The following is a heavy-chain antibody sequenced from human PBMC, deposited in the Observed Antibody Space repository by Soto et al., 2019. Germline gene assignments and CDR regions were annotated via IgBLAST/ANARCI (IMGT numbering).Heavy chain of an antibody. CDR3: GVPIWGSYRLRNHAMDV. Sequence: ASVKVSCKASGYMFTNYYLHWVRQAPGQGLEWMGMINPSGVRTTYAQKFQGRVTITADESTSTAYMELSSLRSEDTAVYYCGVPIWGSYRLRNHAMDVWGQGTAVTVSS. CDR2: INPSGVRT. CDR1: GYMFTNYY. J-gene: IGHJ6*02. V-gene: IGHV1-46*01. D-gene: IGHD3-16*02.